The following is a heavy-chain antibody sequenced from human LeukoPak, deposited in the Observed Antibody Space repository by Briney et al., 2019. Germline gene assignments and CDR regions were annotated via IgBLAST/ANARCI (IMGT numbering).Heavy chain of an antibody. D-gene: IGHD4-11*01. CDR2: IYTSGST. V-gene: IGHV4-61*02. CDR1: GGSISSGSYY. CDR3: ARDEPTATTGLYYYYYYMDV. J-gene: IGHJ6*03. Sequence: PSETLSLTCTVSGGSISSGSYYWSWIRQPAGKGLERIGRIYTSGSTNYNPSLKSRVTISVDTSKNQFSLKLSSVTAADTAVYYCARDEPTATTGLYYYYYYMDVWGKGTTVTVSS.